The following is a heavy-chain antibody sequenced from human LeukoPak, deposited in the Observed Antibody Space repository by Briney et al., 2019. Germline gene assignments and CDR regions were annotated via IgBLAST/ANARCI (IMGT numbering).Heavy chain of an antibody. CDR2: INPNSGGT. J-gene: IGHJ4*02. CDR3: ARSDVWGSYRCLFDY. CDR1: GYTFTGYY. V-gene: IGHV1-2*02. Sequence: ASVKVSCKASGYTFTGYYMHWVRQAPGQGLEWMGWINPNSGGTNYAQKFQGRVTMTRDTSISTAYMELSRLRSDDTAVYYCARSDVWGSYRCLFDYWGQGTLVTVSS. D-gene: IGHD3-16*02.